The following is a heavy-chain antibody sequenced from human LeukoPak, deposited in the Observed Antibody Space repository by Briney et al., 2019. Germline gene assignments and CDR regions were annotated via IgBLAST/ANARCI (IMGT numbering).Heavy chain of an antibody. J-gene: IGHJ6*03. V-gene: IGHV4-39*01. Sequence: PSETLSLTCTVSGGSISSSSYYWGWIRPPPGKGLEWIGSIYYSGSTYYNPSLKSRVTISVDTSKNQFSLKLSTVTAADTAVYYCARLSGLVLDPYYYYYYYMDVWGKGTTVTVSS. D-gene: IGHD6-6*01. CDR2: IYYSGST. CDR1: GGSISSSSYY. CDR3: ARLSGLVLDPYYYYYYYMDV.